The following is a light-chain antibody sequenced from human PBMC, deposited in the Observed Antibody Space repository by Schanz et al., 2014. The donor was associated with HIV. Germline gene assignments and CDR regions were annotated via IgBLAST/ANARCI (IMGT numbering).Light chain of an antibody. V-gene: IGLV2-8*01. CDR2: EVS. Sequence: QSVLTQPPSASGSPGQSVTISCSGTSSDIGGYNYVSWYQQHPGKAPKLMIYEVSKRPSGVPDRFSGSKSGTSASLAITGLQAEDESDYYCQSYDSSLSGSAVFGGGTKLTVL. CDR1: SSDIGGYNY. J-gene: IGLJ2*01. CDR3: QSYDSSLSGSAV.